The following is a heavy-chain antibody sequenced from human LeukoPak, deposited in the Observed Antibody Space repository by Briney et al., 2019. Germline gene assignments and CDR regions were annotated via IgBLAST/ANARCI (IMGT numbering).Heavy chain of an antibody. Sequence: ASVKVSCKASGYTFTYRYLHWVRQAPGQALEWMGWITPFNCNTNYAQKFQDRVTITRDRSMSTAYMELSSLRSEDTAMSYCAEGELSYSFDYWGQGTLVTVSS. J-gene: IGHJ4*02. CDR2: ITPFNCNT. V-gene: IGHV1-45*02. D-gene: IGHD3-16*02. CDR1: GYTFTYRY. CDR3: AEGELSYSFDY.